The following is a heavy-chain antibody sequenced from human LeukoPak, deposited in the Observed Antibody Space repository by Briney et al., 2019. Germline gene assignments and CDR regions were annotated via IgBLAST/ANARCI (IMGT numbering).Heavy chain of an antibody. Sequence: GGSLRLSCAASGFTFSSYAMSWVRQAPGKGLEWVSAISGSGGSTYYADSVKGRFTISRDNAKNSLYLQMNSLRAEDTAVYYCARDGYSSRWYYFDYWGQETLVTVSS. CDR1: GFTFSSYA. D-gene: IGHD6-19*01. CDR2: ISGSGGST. J-gene: IGHJ4*02. V-gene: IGHV3-23*01. CDR3: ARDGYSSRWYYFDY.